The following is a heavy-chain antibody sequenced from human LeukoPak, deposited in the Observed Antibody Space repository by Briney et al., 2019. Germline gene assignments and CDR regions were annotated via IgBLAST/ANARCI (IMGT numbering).Heavy chain of an antibody. CDR2: IIPILGIA. CDR1: GGTFSSYA. J-gene: IGHJ4*02. V-gene: IGHV1-69*04. CDR3: ESRRSGSRKGPQDEFDY. Sequence: ASVKVSCKASGGTFSSYAISWVRQAPGQGLEWMGRIIPILGIANYAQKSQGRVTITADKSTSTAYMELSSLRSEDTAVYYCESRRSGSRKGPQDEFDYWGQGTLVTVSS. D-gene: IGHD1-26*01.